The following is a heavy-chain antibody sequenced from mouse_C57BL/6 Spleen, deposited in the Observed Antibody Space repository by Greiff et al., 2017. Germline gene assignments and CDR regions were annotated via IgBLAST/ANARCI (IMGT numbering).Heavy chain of an antibody. CDR3: ASRDAMDY. CDR1: GYTFTSYW. CDR2: IDPSDSYT. J-gene: IGHJ4*01. Sequence: VQLQQPGAELVMPGASVKLSCKASGYTFTSYWMHWVKQRPGQGLEWIGEIDPSDSYTNYNQKFKGKSTLTVDKSSSTAYMQLGSLTSEDSAVYYCASRDAMDYWGQGTSVTVSS. V-gene: IGHV1-69*01. D-gene: IGHD3-3*01.